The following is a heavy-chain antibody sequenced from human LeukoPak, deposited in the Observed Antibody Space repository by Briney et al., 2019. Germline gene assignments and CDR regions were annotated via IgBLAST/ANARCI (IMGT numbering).Heavy chain of an antibody. V-gene: IGHV3-23*01. CDR3: AKGTSIVGATWIDY. CDR2: ISGSGGST. J-gene: IGHJ4*02. CDR1: GFTVSSNY. D-gene: IGHD1-26*01. Sequence: GGSLRLSCAASGFTVSSNYMSWVRQAPGKGLEWVSAISGSGGSTYYADSVKGRFTISRDNSKNTLYLQMNSLRAEDTAVYYCAKGTSIVGATWIDYWGQGTLVTVSS.